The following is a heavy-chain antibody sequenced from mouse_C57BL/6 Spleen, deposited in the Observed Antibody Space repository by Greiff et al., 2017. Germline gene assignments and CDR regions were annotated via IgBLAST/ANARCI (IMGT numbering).Heavy chain of an antibody. D-gene: IGHD3-2*02. Sequence: QVTLKVSGPGLLQSSQTLSLTCSFSGFSLSTSGMGVSWIRQPSGKGLEWLAHIYWDDDKRYNPSLKSRLTIAKDTSRNQVFLKITRVDTADTATYYCARGLLDSSGYVPFAYWGQGTLGTVSA. CDR3: ARGLLDSSGYVPFAY. J-gene: IGHJ3*01. CDR2: IYWDDDK. CDR1: GFSLSTSGMG. V-gene: IGHV8-12*01.